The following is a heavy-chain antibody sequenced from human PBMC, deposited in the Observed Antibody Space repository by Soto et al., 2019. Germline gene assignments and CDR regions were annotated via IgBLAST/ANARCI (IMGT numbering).Heavy chain of an antibody. CDR3: ARGDDYNDGVYASDI. CDR2: IRDKANSYTT. CDR1: GFTFSDHY. D-gene: IGHD2-8*01. J-gene: IGHJ3*02. V-gene: IGHV3-72*01. Sequence: EVQMVESGGGLGQPGRSLKLSCAASGFTFSDHYMDWVRQAPGKGLEWVGRIRDKANSYTTEYAASVKGRFTISRDDSKNSLYLQMNSLKTEDTAVYYCARGDDYNDGVYASDIWGQGTMVTVSS.